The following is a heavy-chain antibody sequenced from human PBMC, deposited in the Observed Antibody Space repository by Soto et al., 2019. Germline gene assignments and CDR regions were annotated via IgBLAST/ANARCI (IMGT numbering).Heavy chain of an antibody. CDR3: ARLYGFSGFDY. Sequence: PSETLSLTCTVSGGSISSYYLSWIRQPPGKGLEWIGYIYYSGSTNYNPSLKSRVTISVDTSKNQFSLKLSSVTAADTAVYYCARLYGFSGFDYWGQGTLVTVSS. CDR2: IYYSGST. CDR1: GGSISSYY. D-gene: IGHD6-25*01. J-gene: IGHJ4*02. V-gene: IGHV4-59*08.